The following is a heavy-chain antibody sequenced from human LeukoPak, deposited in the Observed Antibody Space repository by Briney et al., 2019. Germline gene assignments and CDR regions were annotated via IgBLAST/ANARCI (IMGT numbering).Heavy chain of an antibody. V-gene: IGHV4-30-4*01. CDR2: IYYSGIT. Sequence: SETLSLTCTVSGGSISSGDFYWGWIRQPPEKGLEYIGYIYYSGITFYNPSLRSRITISIDTSKNQFSLKLSSVTAADTAVYYCARRGLIDYWGQGTLVTVSS. CDR3: ARRGLIDY. D-gene: IGHD3/OR15-3a*01. CDR1: GGSISSGDFY. J-gene: IGHJ4*02.